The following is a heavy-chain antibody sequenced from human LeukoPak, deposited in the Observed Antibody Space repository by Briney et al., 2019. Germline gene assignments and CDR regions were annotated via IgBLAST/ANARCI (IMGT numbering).Heavy chain of an antibody. CDR2: ISSSGSTI. CDR3: AKATHTIFGVVIILSGGYFDY. Sequence: GGSLRLSCAASGFTFSDYYMSWIRQAPGKGLEWVSYISSSGSTIYYADSVKGRFTISRDNAKNSLYLQMNSLRAEDTAVYYCAKATHTIFGVVIILSGGYFDYWGQGTLVTVSS. J-gene: IGHJ4*02. D-gene: IGHD3-3*01. V-gene: IGHV3-11*01. CDR1: GFTFSDYY.